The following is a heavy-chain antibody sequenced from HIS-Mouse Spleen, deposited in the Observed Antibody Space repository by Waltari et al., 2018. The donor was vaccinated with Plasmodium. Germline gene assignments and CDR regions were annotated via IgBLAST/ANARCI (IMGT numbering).Heavy chain of an antibody. Sequence: QVTLRESGPALVKPTPTLTLTCTFSGFSLSTSGLCGTWIRPPPGKALELLARIEWDDNKYYSTSLKTRLTISKDTSKNQVVLTMTNMDPVDTATYYCARTTYSSSSAKYYYYGMDVWGQGTTVTVSS. CDR2: IEWDDNK. CDR3: ARTTYSSSSAKYYYYGMDV. D-gene: IGHD6-6*01. V-gene: IGHV2-70*15. J-gene: IGHJ6*02. CDR1: GFSLSTSGLC.